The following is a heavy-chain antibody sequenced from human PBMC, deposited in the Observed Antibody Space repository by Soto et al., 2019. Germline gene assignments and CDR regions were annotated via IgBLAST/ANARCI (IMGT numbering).Heavy chain of an antibody. CDR2: IYYSGRT. V-gene: IGHV4-39*01. J-gene: IGHJ5*02. CDR1: GGSISSSSYY. CDR3: ARHPHCLRGSGSYLRLSWFAP. Sequence: SETLSLTCTFSGGSISSSSYYWGWIRQPPGKGLEWIGTIYYSGRTYYNPSLKSRVTISVDTSKNQFSLNLSSVTAADTAVYCARHPHCLRGSGSYLRLSWFAPWGQLTLLTVS. D-gene: IGHD3-10*01.